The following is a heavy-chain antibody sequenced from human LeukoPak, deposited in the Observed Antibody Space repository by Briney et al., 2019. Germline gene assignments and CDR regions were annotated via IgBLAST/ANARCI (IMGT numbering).Heavy chain of an antibody. CDR1: GGSFSGYY. CDR3: ARSGITALDYFDY. D-gene: IGHD3-3*01. V-gene: IGHV4-34*01. CDR2: INHSGST. Sequence: SETLSLTRAVYGGSFSGYYWSWIRQPPGKGLEWIGEINHSGSTNYNPSLKSRVTISVDTSKNQFSLKLSSVTAADTAVYYCARSGITALDYFDYWGQGTLVTVSS. J-gene: IGHJ4*02.